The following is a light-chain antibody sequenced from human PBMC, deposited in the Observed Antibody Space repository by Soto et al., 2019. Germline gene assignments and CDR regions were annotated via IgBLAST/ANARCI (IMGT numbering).Light chain of an antibody. CDR1: QSVSNW. J-gene: IGKJ4*01. V-gene: IGKV1-5*03. Sequence: DIQMTQSPSTLSASVVDRVTITFRASQSVSNWLAWYQQKPGKAPKLLIYKASTLESGVPSRFSGSGSGTEFSLTIRALQPEDFATYYCQQLSRYPLTFGGGTKVDIK. CDR2: KAS. CDR3: QQLSRYPLT.